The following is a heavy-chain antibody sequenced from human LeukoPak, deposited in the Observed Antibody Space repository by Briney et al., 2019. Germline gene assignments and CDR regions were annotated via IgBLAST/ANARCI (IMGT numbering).Heavy chain of an antibody. CDR1: GGSISSYY. CDR2: IYYSGST. D-gene: IGHD6-19*01. Sequence: SETLSLTCTVSGGSISSYYWSWIRQPPGKGLEWIGYIYYSGSTNYNPSLKSRVTISVDTSKNQFSLKLSSVTAADTAVYYCATFAVAPYYFDYWGQGTLVTVS. CDR3: ATFAVAPYYFDY. J-gene: IGHJ4*02. V-gene: IGHV4-59*08.